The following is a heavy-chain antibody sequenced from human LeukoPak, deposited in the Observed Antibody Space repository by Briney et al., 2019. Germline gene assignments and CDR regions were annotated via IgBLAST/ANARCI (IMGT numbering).Heavy chain of an antibody. J-gene: IGHJ4*02. CDR3: ARSVEGHFDY. CDR2: ITSNLATI. CDR1: GFTFNIYS. D-gene: IGHD2-21*01. V-gene: IGHV3-48*02. Sequence: GGSLRLSCAASGFTFNIYSMNWVRQAPGKGLEWISYITSNLATIRYADSVRGRFTISRDNAGKSLFLHMNSLSNDDTAVYYCARSVEGHFDYWGQGTLVTVSS.